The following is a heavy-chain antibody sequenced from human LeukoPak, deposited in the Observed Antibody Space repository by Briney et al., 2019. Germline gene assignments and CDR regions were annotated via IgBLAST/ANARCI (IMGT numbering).Heavy chain of an antibody. Sequence: PSETLSLTCAVSGGSISSSNWWSWVRQPPGKGLEWIGEIYHSGSTNYNPSLKSRVTISVDKSKNQFSLKLSSVTAADTAVYYCARGYSGYDPWYFDYWGQGTLVTVSS. CDR3: ARGYSGYDPWYFDY. V-gene: IGHV4-4*02. CDR2: IYHSGST. CDR1: GGSISSSNW. D-gene: IGHD5-12*01. J-gene: IGHJ4*02.